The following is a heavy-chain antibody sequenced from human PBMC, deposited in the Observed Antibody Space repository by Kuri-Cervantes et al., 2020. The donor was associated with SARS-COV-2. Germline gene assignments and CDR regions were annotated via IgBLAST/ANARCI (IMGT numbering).Heavy chain of an antibody. CDR3: AKLAGGYDLFDY. CDR1: GFTFSSYA. D-gene: IGHD5-12*01. V-gene: IGHV3-23*01. CDR2: ISGSGSST. J-gene: IGHJ4*02. Sequence: GESLKISCAASGFTFSSYAMSWVRQAPGKGLEWVSAISGSGSSTYYADSVKGRFTISRDNSKNTLYLQMNSLGAEDTAVYYCAKLAGGYDLFDYWGQGTLVTVSS.